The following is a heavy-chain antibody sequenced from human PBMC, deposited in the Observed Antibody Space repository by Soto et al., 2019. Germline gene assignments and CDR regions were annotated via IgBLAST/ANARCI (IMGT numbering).Heavy chain of an antibody. CDR3: AKAPPSSGLFQYYYYYYGMDV. D-gene: IGHD3-10*01. CDR2: ISGSGGST. J-gene: IGHJ6*02. Sequence: WGSLRLSCAASGFTFSSYAMSWVRQAPGKGLEWVSAISGSGGSTYYADSVKGRFTISRDNSKNTLYLQMNSLRAEDTAVYYCAKAPPSSGLFQYYYYYYGMDVWGQGTTVTVSS. V-gene: IGHV3-23*01. CDR1: GFTFSSYA.